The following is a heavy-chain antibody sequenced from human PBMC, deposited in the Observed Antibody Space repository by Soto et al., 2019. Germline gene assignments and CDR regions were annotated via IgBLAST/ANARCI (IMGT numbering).Heavy chain of an antibody. V-gene: IGHV3-48*01. Sequence: EVQLVESGGGLVQPGGSLRLSCAASGFDFSTYSINWVRQAPGKGLEWVSSISRSSTTMYFADSLKGRFTISRDNAKNSVFLQMSSLRAEDTGVYYCARDGIYSNYASHFFYMDVWGKGTTVTVSS. J-gene: IGHJ6*03. CDR3: ARDGIYSNYASHFFYMDV. CDR2: ISRSSTTM. CDR1: GFDFSTYS. D-gene: IGHD4-4*01.